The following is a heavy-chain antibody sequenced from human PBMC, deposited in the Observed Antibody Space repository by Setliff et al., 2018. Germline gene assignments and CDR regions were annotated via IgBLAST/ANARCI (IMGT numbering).Heavy chain of an antibody. CDR2: IIPIFGTA. CDR3: ARGGNPPYDAFDI. CDR1: GGTFSSYA. V-gene: IGHV1-69*05. J-gene: IGHJ3*02. Sequence: SVKVSCKASGGTFSSYAISWVRQAPGQGLEWMGGIIPIFGTANYAQKFQGRVTITTDESTSTAYMELSSLRSEDTAVYYCARGGNPPYDAFDIWGQGTMVTVSS. D-gene: IGHD2-15*01.